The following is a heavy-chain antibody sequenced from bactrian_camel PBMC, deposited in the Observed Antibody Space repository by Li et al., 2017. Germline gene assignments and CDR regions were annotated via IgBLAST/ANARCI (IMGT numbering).Heavy chain of an antibody. CDR1: RYTGCTYD. Sequence: HVQLVESGGGSAQAGGSLRLSCAYFRYTGCTYDMSWYRQAPGKEREFVSSIGRDDSQAYADSMKGRFTISRGNGKNILYLQMDNLKPEDTAMYYCAADSPCYWPSNIGHMRLNEYDYWGQGTQVTVS. J-gene: IGHJ4*01. D-gene: IGHD1*01. V-gene: IGHV3S55*01. CDR2: IGRDDSQ. CDR3: AADSPCYWPSNIGHMRLNEYDY.